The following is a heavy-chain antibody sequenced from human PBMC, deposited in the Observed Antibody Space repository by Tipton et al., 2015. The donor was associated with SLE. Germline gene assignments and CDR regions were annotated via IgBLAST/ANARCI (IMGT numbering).Heavy chain of an antibody. CDR1: GGSISSYY. CDR2: IYTSGGT. J-gene: IGHJ5*02. D-gene: IGHD6-13*01. V-gene: IGHV4-4*08. CDR3: ARDRGSSWHNWFDP. Sequence: TLSLTCTVSGGSISSYYWSWIRQPPGKGLEWIGYIYTSGGTNANPSLKSRVTISVDTSKNQFSLKLSSVTAADPAVYYCARDRGSSWHNWFDPWGQGTLVTVSS.